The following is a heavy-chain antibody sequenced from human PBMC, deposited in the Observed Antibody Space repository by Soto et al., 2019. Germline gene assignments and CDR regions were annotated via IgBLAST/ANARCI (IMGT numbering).Heavy chain of an antibody. D-gene: IGHD3-22*01. Sequence: SETLSLTCTVSGGSVSSGSYYWSWIRQPPGKGLEWIGYIYYSGSTNYNPSLKSRVTISVDTSKNQFSLKLSSVTAADTAVYYCARSRYDSSGYYPEDWFDPWGQGTLVTVSS. CDR3: ARSRYDSSGYYPEDWFDP. CDR2: IYYSGST. V-gene: IGHV4-61*01. CDR1: GGSVSSGSYY. J-gene: IGHJ5*02.